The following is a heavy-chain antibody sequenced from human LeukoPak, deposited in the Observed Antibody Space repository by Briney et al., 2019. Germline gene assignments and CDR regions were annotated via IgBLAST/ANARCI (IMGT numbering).Heavy chain of an antibody. Sequence: GGSLILSCAASGFTFSSYAMSWVRQAPGKGLERVSAISGSGGSTYYADSVKGRFTISRDNSKNTLDLQMNSLRAEDTAVYYCAKGEGRGYRFDMDVWGQGTTVTVSS. V-gene: IGHV3-23*01. J-gene: IGHJ6*02. CDR3: AKGEGRGYRFDMDV. CDR1: GFTFSSYA. D-gene: IGHD5-18*01. CDR2: ISGSGGST.